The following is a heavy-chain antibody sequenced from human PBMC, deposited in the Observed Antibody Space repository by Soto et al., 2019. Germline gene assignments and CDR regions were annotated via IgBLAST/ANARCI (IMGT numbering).Heavy chain of an antibody. D-gene: IGHD1-26*01. J-gene: IGHJ5*01. Sequence: QMQLVQSGPEVKKPGTSVKVSCKASGFTFTRSAIQWMRQARGQRLEWMGWIVVGSGNANYPQRFQERVTITRDMSTDTAYMELTSLRSEDTAVYYCAAFVVGATSGGFDSWGQGTLVTVSS. CDR3: AAFVVGATSGGFDS. CDR2: IVVGSGNA. CDR1: GFTFTRSA. V-gene: IGHV1-58*02.